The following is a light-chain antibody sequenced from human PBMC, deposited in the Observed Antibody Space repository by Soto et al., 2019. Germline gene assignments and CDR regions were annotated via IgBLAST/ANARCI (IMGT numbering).Light chain of an antibody. Sequence: QSVLTQPPSVSGAPGQRVTISCTGSSSNIGAGFDVHWYQQIPGTAPKLLIYGNTNRPSGVPDRFSVSKSGTSASLAITGLQAEYEADYYCQSFDSSLSGRVFGGGTKLTVL. CDR2: GNT. J-gene: IGLJ3*02. CDR1: SSNIGAGFD. CDR3: QSFDSSLSGRV. V-gene: IGLV1-40*01.